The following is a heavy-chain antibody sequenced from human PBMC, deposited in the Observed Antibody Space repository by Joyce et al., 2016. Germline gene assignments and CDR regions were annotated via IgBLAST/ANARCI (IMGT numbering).Heavy chain of an antibody. CDR3: ARLRRWSGPSDC. CDR1: GFTFSSYW. V-gene: IGHV3-74*03. D-gene: IGHD4-23*01. Sequence: EVQLVESGGGLVQPGGSLRLSCAASGFTFSSYWMYWVRKGPGKGLGWVSRSNRDGGSTTYADSVKGRFTISRDNAKNTLYLQMNSLRAEDTAVYYCARLRRWSGPSDCWGQGTLVTVSS. CDR2: SNRDGGST. J-gene: IGHJ4*02.